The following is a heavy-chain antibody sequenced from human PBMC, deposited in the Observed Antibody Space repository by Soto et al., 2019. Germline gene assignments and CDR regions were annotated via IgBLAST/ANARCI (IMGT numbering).Heavy chain of an antibody. CDR3: ARDRTHHPAKTRHYYYGMDV. J-gene: IGHJ6*02. CDR2: ISYDGSNK. CDR1: GFTFSSYA. Sequence: PGGSLRLSCAASGFTFSSYAMHWVRQAPGKGLEWVAVISYDGSNKYYADSVKGRFTISRDNSKNTLYLQMNSLRAEDTAVYYCARDRTHHPAKTRHYYYGMDVWGQGTTVTVSS. V-gene: IGHV3-30-3*01.